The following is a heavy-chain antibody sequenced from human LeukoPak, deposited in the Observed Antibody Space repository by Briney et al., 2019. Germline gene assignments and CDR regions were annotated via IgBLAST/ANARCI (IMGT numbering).Heavy chain of an antibody. Sequence: GGSLRLSCAASGFTFSSHAMTWGRQAPGKGLEWVSGISGSGGSTYYADSVKGRFTISRDNSKNTLYLQLNSLRAEDTAIYYCAKVHLLWFGELLSRGRDTFDIWAPGTMVTVS. J-gene: IGHJ3*02. CDR2: ISGSGGST. V-gene: IGHV3-23*01. CDR1: GFTFSSHA. D-gene: IGHD3-10*01. CDR3: AKVHLLWFGELLSRGRDTFDI.